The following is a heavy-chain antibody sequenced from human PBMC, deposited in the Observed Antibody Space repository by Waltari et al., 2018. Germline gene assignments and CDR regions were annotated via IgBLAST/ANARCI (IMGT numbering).Heavy chain of an antibody. Sequence: EVQLVESGGGLIQPGGSLRLSCAASGFTVSSNYMSWVRQGPGKGLEWISRIDGDGGVTNYADFVRGRFTISRDNAKDTVYLQMNNLRVEDTAVYYCARVIISRAGKGIDYGGQGTLVTVSS. CDR1: GFTVSSNY. D-gene: IGHD6-13*01. CDR2: IDGDGGVT. V-gene: IGHV3-53*01. J-gene: IGHJ4*02. CDR3: ARVIISRAGKGIDY.